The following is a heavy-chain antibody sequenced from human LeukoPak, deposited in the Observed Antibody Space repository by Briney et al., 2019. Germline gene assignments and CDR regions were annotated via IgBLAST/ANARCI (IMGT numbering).Heavy chain of an antibody. D-gene: IGHD2-8*01. Sequence: GGSLRLSCAASGFTFSSYSMNWVRQAPGKGLEWVSYISSSSSTIYYADSVKGRFTISRDNAKNSLYLQMNSLRAEDTAVYYCASSSLMAYAIIVYWGQGTLVTVSS. CDR1: GFTFSSYS. J-gene: IGHJ4*02. V-gene: IGHV3-48*01. CDR2: ISSSSSTI. CDR3: ASSSLMAYAIIVY.